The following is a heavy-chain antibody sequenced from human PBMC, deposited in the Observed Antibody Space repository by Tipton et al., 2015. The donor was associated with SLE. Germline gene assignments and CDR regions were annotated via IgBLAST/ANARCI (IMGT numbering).Heavy chain of an antibody. Sequence: TLSLTCTVSGYSISSGYYWGWIRQPPGKGLEWIGSIYHSGSTYYNPSLKSRVTISVDTSKNQFSLKLSSVTAADTAVYYCARAHDSSGYYPRYFDYWGQGTLVTVSS. CDR3: ARAHDSSGYYPRYFDY. D-gene: IGHD3-22*01. J-gene: IGHJ4*02. CDR2: IYHSGST. CDR1: GYSISSGYY. V-gene: IGHV4-38-2*02.